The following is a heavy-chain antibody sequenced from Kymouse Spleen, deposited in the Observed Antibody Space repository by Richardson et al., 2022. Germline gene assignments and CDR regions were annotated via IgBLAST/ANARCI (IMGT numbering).Heavy chain of an antibody. D-gene: IGHD6-19*01. J-gene: IGHJ6*02. CDR1: GFTFSSYG. CDR2: IWYDGSNK. CDR3: ARSIAVAGLYYYYYGMDV. Sequence: QVQLVESGGGVVQPGRSLRLSCAASGFTFSSYGMHWVRQAPGKGLEWVAVIWYDGSNKYYADSVKGRFTISRDNSKNTLYLQMNSLRAEDTAVYYCARSIAVAGLYYYYYGMDVWGQGTTVTVSS. V-gene: IGHV3-33*01.